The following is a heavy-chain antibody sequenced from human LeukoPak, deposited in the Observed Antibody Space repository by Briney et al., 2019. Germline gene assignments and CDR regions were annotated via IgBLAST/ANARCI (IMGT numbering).Heavy chain of an antibody. CDR1: GFTFSTYT. Sequence: PGGSLRLSCGASGFTFSTYTMNWVRQAPGKGLGWVSILTGDGTGTFYADSVKGRFSISRDISTNTLYLQMNSLGADDTALYYCATVGGYCPSSNCYAYFDHWGQGSLVTVSS. V-gene: IGHV3-23*01. CDR2: LTGDGTGT. D-gene: IGHD2-2*01. J-gene: IGHJ4*02. CDR3: ATVGGYCPSSNCYAYFDH.